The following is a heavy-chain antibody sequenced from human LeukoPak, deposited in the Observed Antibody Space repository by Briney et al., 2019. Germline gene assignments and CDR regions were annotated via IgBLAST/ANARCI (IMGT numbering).Heavy chain of an antibody. D-gene: IGHD5-24*01. CDR2: ISSGSSYI. CDR3: ARTRDGFSYYYGMDV. Sequence: PAGSLRLSCAASGFTFSGSSMNWVRQAPGKGLEWVSSISSGSSYIYYSDSVKGRFTISRDNAKNSLYLQMNSLRAEDTAVYYCARTRDGFSYYYGMDVWGQGTTVTVSS. CDR1: GFTFSGSS. J-gene: IGHJ6*02. V-gene: IGHV3-21*01.